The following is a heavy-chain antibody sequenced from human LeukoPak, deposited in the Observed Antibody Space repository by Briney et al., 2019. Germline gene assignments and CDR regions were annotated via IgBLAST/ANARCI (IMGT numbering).Heavy chain of an antibody. CDR3: ARDYYDSSGYGYFDY. J-gene: IGHJ4*02. D-gene: IGHD3-22*01. CDR2: ISAYNGNT. CDR1: GYSFTSHY. V-gene: IGHV1-18*04. Sequence: ASVKVSCKASGYSFTSHYIHWVRQAPGQGLEWMGWISAYNGNTNYAQKLQGRVTMTTDTSTSTAYMELRSLRSDDTAVYYCARDYYDSSGYGYFDYWGQGTLVTVSS.